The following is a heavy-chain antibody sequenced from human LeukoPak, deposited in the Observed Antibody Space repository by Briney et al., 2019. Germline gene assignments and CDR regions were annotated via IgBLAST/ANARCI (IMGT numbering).Heavy chain of an antibody. CDR3: ARGIWSRTVSSYYFDY. Sequence: ASVKVSCKASGFTFTNYAMQWVRQAPGQRLEWMGWINAGNGHTRYSQRFQGRVMITRDTSATTVYMEVTSLRSEDTAVYYCARGIWSRTVSSYYFDYWGQGTLVTVSS. D-gene: IGHD3-3*01. CDR1: GFTFTNYA. J-gene: IGHJ4*02. CDR2: INAGNGHT. V-gene: IGHV1-3*01.